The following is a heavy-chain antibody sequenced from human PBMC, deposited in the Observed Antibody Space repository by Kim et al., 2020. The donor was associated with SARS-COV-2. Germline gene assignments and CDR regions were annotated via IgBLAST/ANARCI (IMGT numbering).Heavy chain of an antibody. V-gene: IGHV4-59*13. J-gene: IGHJ4*02. CDR3: ARGGWYYGSGSRNFDY. D-gene: IGHD3-10*01. Sequence: SETLSLTCTVSGGSINNYYWNWLRQPPGRGLEWIGYVYYNGFTLYNPLLKSRATISVDTSKNQFSLKMNSLTTADTAVYYCARGGWYYGSGSRNFDYWGRGTLVTVSS. CDR1: GGSINNYY. CDR2: VYYNGFT.